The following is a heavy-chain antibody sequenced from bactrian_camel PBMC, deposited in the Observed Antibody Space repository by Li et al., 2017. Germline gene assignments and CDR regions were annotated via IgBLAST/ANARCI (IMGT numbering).Heavy chain of an antibody. D-gene: IGHD2*01. CDR1: GFTFSSYG. CDR3: ARRPIAGGSVVEGY. CDR2: INSGDGGVT. J-gene: IGHJ6*01. Sequence: DVQLVESGGGLAQPGGSLRLSCAASGFTFSSYGMSWVRQAPGKGLEWVSVINSGDGGVTSYGDSVKGRFTIYRDNAKSTLYLQMNSLKTEDTAVYYCARRPIAGGSVVEGYWGQGTQVTVS. V-gene: IGHV3S42*01.